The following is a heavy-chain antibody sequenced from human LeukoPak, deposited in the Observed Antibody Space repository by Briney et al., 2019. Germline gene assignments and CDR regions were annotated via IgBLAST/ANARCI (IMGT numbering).Heavy chain of an antibody. V-gene: IGHV4-34*01. J-gene: IGHJ4*02. CDR2: INHSGST. Sequence: SEALSLTCAVYGGSFSGYYWSWIRQPPGKELEWIGEINHSGSTNYNPSLKSRVTISVDTSKNQFSLKLSSVTAADTAVYYCARGSRAFDYWGQGTLVTVSS. CDR1: GGSFSGYY. CDR3: ARGSRAFDY.